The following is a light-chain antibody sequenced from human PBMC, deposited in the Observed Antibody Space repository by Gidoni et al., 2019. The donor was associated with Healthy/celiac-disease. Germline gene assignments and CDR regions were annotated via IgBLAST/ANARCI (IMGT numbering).Light chain of an antibody. J-gene: IGKJ5*01. Sequence: IVLTQSPATLSLSPGERATLSFSASQSVSSYLAWYQQKPGQAPRLLIYDASNRSTGIPARFSGSGSGTDFTLTISSLEPEDFAVYYCQQSSNSITFGQGTRLEIK. CDR2: DAS. V-gene: IGKV3-11*01. CDR3: QQSSNSIT. CDR1: QSVSSY.